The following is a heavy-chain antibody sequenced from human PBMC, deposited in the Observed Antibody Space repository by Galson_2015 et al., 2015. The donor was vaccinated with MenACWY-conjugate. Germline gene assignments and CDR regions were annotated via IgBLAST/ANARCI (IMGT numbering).Heavy chain of an antibody. Sequence: SLRLSCAASGFTFSSYSMNWVRQAPGKGLEWVSYISSSSSTIYYADSVKGRFTISRDNAENSLYLQMNSLRAEDTAVYYCARDMLVEQQLEAVYWGQGTLVTVSS. CDR3: ARDMLVEQQLEAVY. V-gene: IGHV3-48*04. D-gene: IGHD6-13*01. J-gene: IGHJ4*02. CDR1: GFTFSSYS. CDR2: ISSSSSTI.